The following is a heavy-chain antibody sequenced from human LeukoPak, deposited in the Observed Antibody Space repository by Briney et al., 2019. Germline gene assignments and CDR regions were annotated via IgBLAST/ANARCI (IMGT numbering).Heavy chain of an antibody. D-gene: IGHD1-1*01. V-gene: IGHV3-15*01. J-gene: IGHJ6*03. CDR3: TRDGYNWNDIYYYYYMDV. CDR2: IKSKTDGGTT. Sequence: GGSLRLSCAASGFTFSNYAMSWVRQAPGKGLEWVGRIKSKTDGGTTDYAAPVKGRFTISRDDSKNTLYLQMNSLKTEDTAVYYCTRDGYNWNDIYYYYYMDVWGKGTTVTISS. CDR1: GFTFSNYA.